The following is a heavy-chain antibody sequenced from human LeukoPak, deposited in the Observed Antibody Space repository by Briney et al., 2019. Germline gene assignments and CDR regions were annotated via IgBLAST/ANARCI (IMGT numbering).Heavy chain of an antibody. Sequence: PGGSLRLSCAASGFTFSSYSMNWVRQAPGKGLEWVSSISSSSSYIYYADSVKGRFTISRDNAKNSLYLQMNSLRAEDTAVYYCARVVGLRRGTDVWGQGTTVTVSS. D-gene: IGHD5-12*01. CDR3: ARVVGLRRGTDV. V-gene: IGHV3-21*01. CDR2: ISSSSSYI. J-gene: IGHJ6*02. CDR1: GFTFSSYS.